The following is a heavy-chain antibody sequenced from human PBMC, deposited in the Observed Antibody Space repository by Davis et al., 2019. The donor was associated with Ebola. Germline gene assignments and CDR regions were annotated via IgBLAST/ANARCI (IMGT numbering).Heavy chain of an antibody. D-gene: IGHD2-2*01. J-gene: IGHJ5*02. CDR1: GYTFTGYY. Sequence: ASVKVSCKASGYTFTGYYMHWVRQIPGQGLEWMGWINPNSGGTNYAQKFQGRVTMTRDTSISTAYMELSRLRSDDTAVYYCARAMTTYSTGGWFDPWGQGTLVTVSS. CDR3: ARAMTTYSTGGWFDP. CDR2: INPNSGGT. V-gene: IGHV1-2*02.